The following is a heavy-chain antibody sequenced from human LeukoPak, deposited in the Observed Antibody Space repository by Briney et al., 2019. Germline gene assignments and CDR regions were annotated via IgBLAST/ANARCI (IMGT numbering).Heavy chain of an antibody. CDR2: ISAYNGNT. CDR1: GYTFTSYG. Sequence: ASVKVSCKASGYTFTSYGISWVRQAPGQGLERMGWISAYNGNTNYAQKLQGRVTMTTDTSTGTAYTELRSLRSDDTAVYYCARIIYYGSGSYYSYFDYWGQGTLVTVSS. V-gene: IGHV1-18*01. CDR3: ARIIYYGSGSYYSYFDY. J-gene: IGHJ4*02. D-gene: IGHD3-10*01.